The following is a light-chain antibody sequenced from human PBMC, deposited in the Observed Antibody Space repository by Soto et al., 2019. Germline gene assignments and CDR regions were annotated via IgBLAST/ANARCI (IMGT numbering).Light chain of an antibody. J-gene: IGLJ3*02. CDR1: SSNIGAGYD. CDR3: QSVDSSLRGWV. V-gene: IGLV1-40*01. Sequence: QSVLTQPPSVSGAPGQRVTISCTGSSSNIGAGYDVHWYQQLPGTAPKLLIYGNSNRPTGVPDRFSGSKSGTSASLAITGLRAEDEADYSCQSVDSSLRGWVFGGGTKLTFL. CDR2: GNS.